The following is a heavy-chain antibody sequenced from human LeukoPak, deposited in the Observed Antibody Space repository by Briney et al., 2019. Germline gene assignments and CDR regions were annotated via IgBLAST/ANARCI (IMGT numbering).Heavy chain of an antibody. CDR1: GGSISSYY. J-gene: IGHJ3*02. CDR3: ARATYYYDSSGYYFDAFDI. D-gene: IGHD3-22*01. V-gene: IGHV4-59*01. Sequence: KPSEALSLTCTVPGGSISSYYWSRIRQQPGRSLEWIGYTDYSWSINYNPCIKSRVTISVDTSKIQFSLKVSSVTAADTAVYYCARATYYYDSSGYYFDAFDIWGQGTMVTVSS. CDR2: TDYSWSI.